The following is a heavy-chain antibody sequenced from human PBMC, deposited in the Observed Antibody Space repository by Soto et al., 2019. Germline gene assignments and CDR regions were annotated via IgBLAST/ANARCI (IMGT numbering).Heavy chain of an antibody. D-gene: IGHD2-21*02. CDR3: TTSSYCGGDCYYYFDY. Sequence: EVQLVESGGGLVKPGGSLRLSCAASGFTFSNAWMNWVRQAPGKGLEWVGRIKSKTDGGTTDDAAPVKGRFTISRDDSKNTLYLQMNSLITDDTAVYYCTTSSYCGGDCYYYFDYWGQGTLVTVSS. CDR2: IKSKTDGGTT. CDR1: GFTFSNAW. J-gene: IGHJ4*02. V-gene: IGHV3-15*07.